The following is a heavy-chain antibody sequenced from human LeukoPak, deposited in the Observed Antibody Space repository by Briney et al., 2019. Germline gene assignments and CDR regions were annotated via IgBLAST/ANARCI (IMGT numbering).Heavy chain of an antibody. CDR2: ISDSGVST. J-gene: IGHJ4*02. Sequence: PGGSLRLSCSASGFTFSSYNMNWVRQAPGKGLEWVSAISDSGVSTYYADSVKGRFTISRDNSKNTLYLQMNSLRAEDTAVYYCAKDMEQMATIGGFDYWGQGTLVTVSS. V-gene: IGHV3-23*01. CDR1: GFTFSSYN. D-gene: IGHD5-24*01. CDR3: AKDMEQMATIGGFDY.